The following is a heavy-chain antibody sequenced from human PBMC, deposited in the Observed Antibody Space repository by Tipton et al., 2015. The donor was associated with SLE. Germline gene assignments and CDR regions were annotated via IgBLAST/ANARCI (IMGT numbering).Heavy chain of an antibody. J-gene: IGHJ2*01. CDR2: IYSSGVT. CDR3: AREFLNPVTTVHYYFDL. D-gene: IGHD4-11*01. CDR1: GDSINGYY. V-gene: IGHV4-4*07. Sequence: TLSLTCTVSGDSINGYYWCWIRQSAGKGLEWIGRIYSSGVTHYTSSLKSRVTMSVDTSQNHFSLTLSSVTAADTAVYYCAREFLNPVTTVHYYFDLWGRGTLVTVSS.